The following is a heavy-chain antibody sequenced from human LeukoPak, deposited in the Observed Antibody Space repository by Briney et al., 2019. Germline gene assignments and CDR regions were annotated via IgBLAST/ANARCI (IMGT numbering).Heavy chain of an antibody. V-gene: IGHV4-34*01. CDR1: GGSFSGYY. J-gene: IGHJ3*02. CDR2: INHSGST. D-gene: IGHD3-22*01. Sequence: PSETLSLTCAVYGGSFSGYYWSWIRQPPGKGLEWIGEINHSGSTNYNPSLKSRVTISVDTSKNQFSLKLSSVTAADTAVYYCASGNYYDSSGYYKGAFDIWGQGTMVTVSS. CDR3: ASGNYYDSSGYYKGAFDI.